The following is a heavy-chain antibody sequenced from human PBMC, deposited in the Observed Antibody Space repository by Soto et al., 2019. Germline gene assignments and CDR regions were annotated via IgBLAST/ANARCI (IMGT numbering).Heavy chain of an antibody. D-gene: IGHD3-9*01. CDR2: IYYSGST. CDR1: GGSISSSSYY. CDR3: AGAHILTGEYPSAHNWFDP. V-gene: IGHV4-39*01. Sequence: QLQLQESGPGLVKPSETLSLTCTVSGGSISSSSYYWGLIRQPPGKGLEWIRSIYYSGSTYYNPSLKSRVTISVDTSKNQFSLKLSSVTAADTAVYYCAGAHILTGEYPSAHNWFDPWGQGTLVTVSS. J-gene: IGHJ5*02.